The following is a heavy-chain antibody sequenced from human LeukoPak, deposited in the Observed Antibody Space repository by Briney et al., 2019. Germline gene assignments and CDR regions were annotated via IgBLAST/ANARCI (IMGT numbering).Heavy chain of an antibody. D-gene: IGHD6-13*01. V-gene: IGHV5-51*01. CDR1: GYRFASYW. CDR2: IYPCDSDT. Sequence: GESLKIYCKGSGYRFASYWIGWVRQMPGKGLEWMGMIYPCDSDTRYSPSFQGQVTIAADKSTSTPYLQWSSLKASATAMYYCARGYTSSCPDLWGQGTLVTVSS. CDR3: ARGYTSSCPDL. J-gene: IGHJ5*02.